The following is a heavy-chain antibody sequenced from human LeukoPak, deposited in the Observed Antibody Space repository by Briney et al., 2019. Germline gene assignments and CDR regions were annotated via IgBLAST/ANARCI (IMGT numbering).Heavy chain of an antibody. CDR2: IYYSGST. J-gene: IGHJ3*02. CDR1: GGPISSGGDY. D-gene: IGHD4-23*01. V-gene: IGHV4-31*03. CDR3: ARFYGVNSGKLPRATFEI. Sequence: PSETLSLTCTVSGGPISSGGDYWSWIRQPPGKGLEWIGYIYYSGSTYYNPSLRSRVTISVDMSKNQFSLKLNSVTAADTAVYYCARFYGVNSGKLPRATFEIWGHGTMVTVSS.